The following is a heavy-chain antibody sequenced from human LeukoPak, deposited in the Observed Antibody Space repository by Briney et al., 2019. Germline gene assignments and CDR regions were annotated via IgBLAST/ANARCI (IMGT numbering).Heavy chain of an antibody. CDR2: IYYSGST. Sequence: SETLSLTCTVSGGPISSYYWSWIRQPPGKGLEWIGYIYYSGSTNYNPSLKSRVTISVDTSKNQFSLKLTSVTAADTAVYYCARGLTYYFDSSGYYVTDAFDIWGQGTMVTVSS. CDR3: ARGLTYYFDSSGYYVTDAFDI. CDR1: GGPISSYY. J-gene: IGHJ3*02. V-gene: IGHV4-59*01. D-gene: IGHD3-22*01.